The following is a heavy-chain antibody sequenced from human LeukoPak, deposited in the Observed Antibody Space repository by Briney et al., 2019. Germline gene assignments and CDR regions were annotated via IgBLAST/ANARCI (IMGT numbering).Heavy chain of an antibody. CDR1: GFTLNNYA. V-gene: IGHV3-23*01. CDR3: ARAPVTSCSGVLCYPFDY. J-gene: IGHJ4*02. D-gene: IGHD2-15*01. CDR2: TSSSDAGT. Sequence: GGSLRLYCAASGFTLNNYAMSWVRQAPGKGLEWVSATSSSDAGTYHADSVRGRFTISRDNSKNTLYLQTNSLRAEDAAVYYCARAPVTSCSGVLCYPFDYWGQGTLVTVSS.